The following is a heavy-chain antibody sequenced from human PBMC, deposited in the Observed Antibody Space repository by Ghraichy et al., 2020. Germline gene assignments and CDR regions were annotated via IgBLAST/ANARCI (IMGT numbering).Heavy chain of an antibody. CDR1: GGSFSRYY. CDR2: INHSGST. D-gene: IGHD3-10*01. J-gene: IGHJ5*02. Sequence: SETLSLTCAVYGGSFSRYYWSWIRQPPGKGLEWIGEINHSGSTNYNPSLKSRVTISVDTSKNQFSLKLSSVTAADTAVYYCARGLGYYYGSGSRWFDPWGQGTLVTVSS. V-gene: IGHV4-34*01. CDR3: ARGLGYYYGSGSRWFDP.